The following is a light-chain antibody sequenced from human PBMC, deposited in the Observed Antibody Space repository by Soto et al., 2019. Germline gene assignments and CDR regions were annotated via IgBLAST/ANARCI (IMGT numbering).Light chain of an antibody. Sequence: DIHLTQSPSFLSASVGDRVTITCRPSQAVPNNMAWYQQKPGKPPKLLIYEESTLHSGVPSRSSGSGSGTEFTLTISSLQPDDIATYSCQQYNSYSWTFGQGTKVDIK. CDR2: EES. V-gene: IGKV1-9*01. J-gene: IGKJ1*01. CDR3: QQYNSYSWT. CDR1: QAVPNN.